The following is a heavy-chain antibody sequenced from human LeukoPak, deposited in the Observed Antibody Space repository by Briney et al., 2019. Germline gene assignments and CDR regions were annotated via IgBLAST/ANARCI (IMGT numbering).Heavy chain of an antibody. V-gene: IGHV3-30*02. J-gene: IGHJ6*02. Sequence: PGGSLRLSCAASGFTFSSYGMHWVRQAPGKGLEWVAVIWYDGSNKYYADSVKGRFTISRDNSKNTLYLQMNSLRAEDTAVYYCVKDPARPDYYYYGMDVWGQGTTVTVSS. CDR1: GFTFSSYG. D-gene: IGHD6-25*01. CDR3: VKDPARPDYYYYGMDV. CDR2: IWYDGSNK.